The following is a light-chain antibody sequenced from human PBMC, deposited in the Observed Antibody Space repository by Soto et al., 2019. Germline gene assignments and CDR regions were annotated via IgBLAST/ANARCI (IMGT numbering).Light chain of an antibody. CDR1: SSNIGAGYD. CDR3: QSYDSSLSAYV. Sequence: QSVLTQPPSVSGAPGQRVTISCTGSSSNIGAGYDVHWYQQLPGTAPKLLIYVNNNRPSGVPDRFSGSKSGTSASLAITGLQAEDEADYYCQSYDSSLSAYVFGTGTKLPS. V-gene: IGLV1-40*01. CDR2: VNN. J-gene: IGLJ1*01.